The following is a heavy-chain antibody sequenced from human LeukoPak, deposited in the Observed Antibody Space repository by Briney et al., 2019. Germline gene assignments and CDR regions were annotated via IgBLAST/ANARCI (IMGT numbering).Heavy chain of an antibody. Sequence: GGSLRLSCAASGFTFSNYWMHWVRQAPGKGLVWVSRINSDGINTSYADSVKGRFTISRDNAKNTLNLQMNSLRADDTAMYYCARQYCSGGSCYYDAFDVWGQGTMVTVSS. CDR3: ARQYCSGGSCYYDAFDV. CDR2: INSDGINT. J-gene: IGHJ3*01. D-gene: IGHD2-15*01. V-gene: IGHV3-74*01. CDR1: GFTFSNYW.